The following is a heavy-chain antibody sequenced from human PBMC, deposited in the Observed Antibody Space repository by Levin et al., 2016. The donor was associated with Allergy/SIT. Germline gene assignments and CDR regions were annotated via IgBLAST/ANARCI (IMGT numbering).Heavy chain of an antibody. CDR3: ARDSGGDSFDY. V-gene: IGHV3-30*03. Sequence: GESLKISCKASGFSFSSFGMHWVRQAPGKGLDWVTAISYNGSNEYYGDSVRGRFTVSRDNSKNTLYLEMNSLRAEDTAVYFCARDSGGDSFDYWGQGTLVTVSS. J-gene: IGHJ4*02. D-gene: IGHD2-15*01. CDR2: ISYNGSNE. CDR1: GFSFSSFG.